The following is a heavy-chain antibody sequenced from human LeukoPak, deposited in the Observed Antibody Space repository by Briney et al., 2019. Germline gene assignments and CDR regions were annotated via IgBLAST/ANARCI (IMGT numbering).Heavy chain of an antibody. CDR1: GASISSGSNY. J-gene: IGHJ4*02. V-gene: IGHV4-39*07. Sequence: SETLSLTCSVSGASISSGSNYWGWLRQPPGKTLEWIGSIYSSGSTYYNPSLKSRVIIIIDTPKNHFSLTLSSVTAADTAVYYCARASLQLPEGFHQFDYWGQGTLVTVSS. CDR2: IYSSGST. CDR3: ARASLQLPEGFHQFDY. D-gene: IGHD5-24*01.